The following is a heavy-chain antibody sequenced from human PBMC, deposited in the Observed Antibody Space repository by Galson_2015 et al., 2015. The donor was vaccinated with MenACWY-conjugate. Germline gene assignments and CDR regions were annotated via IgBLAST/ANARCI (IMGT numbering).Heavy chain of an antibody. D-gene: IGHD6-19*01. V-gene: IGHV3-74*03. CDR1: GFAFSNYC. Sequence: SLRLSCAASGFAFSNYCMHWVRQAPGKGLECVSRICAGGISIMYGDSVRGRFTISRDDAENTLYLQMDSLRADDTAVYFCVRGSSGWSGMDIWGQGTTVTVSS. J-gene: IGHJ6*02. CDR3: VRGSSGWSGMDI. CDR2: ICAGGISI.